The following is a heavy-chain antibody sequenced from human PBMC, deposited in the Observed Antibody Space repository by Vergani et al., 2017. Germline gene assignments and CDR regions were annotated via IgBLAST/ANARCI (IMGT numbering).Heavy chain of an antibody. CDR3: ARTSIGYLDY. D-gene: IGHD3-10*01. J-gene: IGHJ4*02. Sequence: QVQLQESGPGLVKPSQTLSLTCTVSGGSISSYYWSWIRQPPGKGLEWIGEINHSGSTNYNPSLKSRVTISVDTSKNQFSLKLSSVTAADTAVYYCARTSIGYLDYWGQGTLVTVSS. V-gene: IGHV4-34*09. CDR2: INHSGST. CDR1: GGSISSYY.